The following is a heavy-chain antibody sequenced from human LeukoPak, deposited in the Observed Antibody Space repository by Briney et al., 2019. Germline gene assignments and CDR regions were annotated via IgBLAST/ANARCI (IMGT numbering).Heavy chain of an antibody. V-gene: IGHV3-33*08. CDR3: ARGLAAAGTALLFDY. J-gene: IGHJ4*02. D-gene: IGHD6-13*01. CDR2: IWYDGSNK. Sequence: GGSLRLSCAASGFTFSTYGMHWVRQAPGKGLEWVAVIWYDGSNKYYADSVKGRFTISRDNSKNTLYLQMNSLRAEDTAVYYCARGLAAAGTALLFDYWGQGTLVTVSS. CDR1: GFTFSTYG.